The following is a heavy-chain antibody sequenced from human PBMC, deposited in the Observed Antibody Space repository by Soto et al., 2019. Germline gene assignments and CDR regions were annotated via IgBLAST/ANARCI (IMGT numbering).Heavy chain of an antibody. J-gene: IGHJ4*02. CDR1: GGSISSSSYY. D-gene: IGHD3-16*02. V-gene: IGHV4-39*01. CDR2: IYYSGST. CDR3: VRTNYDYVWGSYRFDF. Sequence: QLQLQESGPGLVKPSETLSLTCTVSGGSISSSSYYWGWIRQPPGKGLEWIGSIYYSGSTYYNPSLKSRLTISGDTSKNQFSLRLSSVTAADTAVYYCVRTNYDYVWGSYRFDFWGQGTLVTVSS.